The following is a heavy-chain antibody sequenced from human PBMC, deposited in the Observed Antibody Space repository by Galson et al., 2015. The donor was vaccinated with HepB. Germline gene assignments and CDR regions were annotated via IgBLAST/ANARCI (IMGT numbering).Heavy chain of an antibody. CDR2: ISAYNGNT. D-gene: IGHD1-1*01. CDR3: ARYWNDGAYYYYYYGMDV. CDR1: GYTFTSYG. Sequence: SVKVSCKASGYTFTSYGISWVRQAPGQGLEWMGWISAYNGNTNYAQKLQGRVTMTIDTSTSTAYMELRSLRSDDTAVYYCARYWNDGAYYYYYYGMDVWGQGTTVTVSS. V-gene: IGHV1-18*04. J-gene: IGHJ6*02.